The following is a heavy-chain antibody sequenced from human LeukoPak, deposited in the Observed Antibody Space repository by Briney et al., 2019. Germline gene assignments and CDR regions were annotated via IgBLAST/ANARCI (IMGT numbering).Heavy chain of an antibody. CDR1: GYTFTNFI. CDR3: ATVTSRPEDEYYYYYMDV. CDR2: ISAYNDNT. D-gene: IGHD1-14*01. J-gene: IGHJ6*03. V-gene: IGHV1-18*01. Sequence: ASVKVSCKASGYTFTNFIINWVRQAPGQGLEWMGWISAYNDNTSYAQMFQDRVTMSTDTSTSTAYMELRSLRFDDTAVYYCATVTSRPEDEYYYYYMDVWGKGTTVTVSS.